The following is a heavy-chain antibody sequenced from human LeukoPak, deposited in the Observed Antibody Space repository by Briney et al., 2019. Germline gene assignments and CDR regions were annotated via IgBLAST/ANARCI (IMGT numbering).Heavy chain of an antibody. CDR3: ARHMFEGYSYGSAFDI. D-gene: IGHD5-18*01. V-gene: IGHV4-59*08. J-gene: IGHJ3*02. CDR2: IYYSGST. Sequence: SETLSLTCAVYGGSFSSYYWSWIRQPPGKGLEWIGYIYYSGSTNYNPSLKSRVTISVDTSKDQFSLKLSSVTAADTAVYYCARHMFEGYSYGSAFDIWGQGTMVTVSS. CDR1: GGSFSSYY.